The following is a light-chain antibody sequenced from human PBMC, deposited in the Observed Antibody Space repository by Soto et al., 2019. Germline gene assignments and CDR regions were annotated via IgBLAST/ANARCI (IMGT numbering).Light chain of an antibody. Sequence: QSALTQPPSASGSPGQSVTISCTGTSGDIGGYDCVSWYQQHPGKAPKLMIYEVTKRPLGVPDRFSGSKSGNMASLTVSGLQAEDEADYYCSSYAGSNNPYVFGTGTKLTVL. CDR3: SSYAGSNNPYV. CDR1: SGDIGGYDC. J-gene: IGLJ1*01. CDR2: EVT. V-gene: IGLV2-8*01.